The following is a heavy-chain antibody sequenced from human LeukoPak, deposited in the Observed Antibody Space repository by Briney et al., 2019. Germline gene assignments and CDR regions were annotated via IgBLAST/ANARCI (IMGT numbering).Heavy chain of an antibody. V-gene: IGHV1-18*01. CDR1: GYTFTSYG. CDR3: ARDCSGGSCYFGIDY. D-gene: IGHD2-15*01. Sequence: ASVTVSCTASGYTFTSYGISWVRQAPGQGLEWMGWISAYNGNTNYAQKLQGRVTMTTDTSTSTAYMELRSLRSDDTAVYYCARDCSGGSCYFGIDYWGQGTLVTVSS. J-gene: IGHJ4*02. CDR2: ISAYNGNT.